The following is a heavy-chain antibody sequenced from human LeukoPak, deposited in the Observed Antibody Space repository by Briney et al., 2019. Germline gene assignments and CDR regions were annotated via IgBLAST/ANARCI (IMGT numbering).Heavy chain of an antibody. CDR3: ARVEASGYDYGAFDS. V-gene: IGHV3-30*02. Sequence: GGSLTLSCAASGFTFSSYGMHWVRQAPGKGLEWVAFIRYDGSNKYYADSVKGRFTISRDNSKNTLYRQMNSLKAEDRAVYYCARVEASGYDYGAFDSWGQGTLVTVSS. D-gene: IGHD5-12*01. J-gene: IGHJ4*02. CDR1: GFTFSSYG. CDR2: IRYDGSNK.